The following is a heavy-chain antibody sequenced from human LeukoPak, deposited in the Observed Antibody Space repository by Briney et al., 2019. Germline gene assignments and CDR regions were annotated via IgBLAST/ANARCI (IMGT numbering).Heavy chain of an antibody. CDR1: GFTFSSYA. CDR2: ISGSGGST. CDR3: AKELTRRGLHPNWFDP. V-gene: IGHV3-23*01. D-gene: IGHD1-1*01. J-gene: IGHJ5*02. Sequence: GGSLRLSCAASGFTFSSYAMSWVRQAPGKGLEWVSAISGSGGSTYYADSVKGRFTISRDNSKNTLYLQMNSLRAEDTAVYYCAKELTRRGLHPNWFDPWGQGTLVTVSS.